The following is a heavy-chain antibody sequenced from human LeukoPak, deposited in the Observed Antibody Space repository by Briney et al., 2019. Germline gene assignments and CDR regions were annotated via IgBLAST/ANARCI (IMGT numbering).Heavy chain of an antibody. Sequence: GGSLRLSCAASGFTVRSNYMIWVRQTPGKGLEWVSVIYSGGSTYYADSGKGRFTISRDDSKNMLYLQMNSLRAEDTAIYYCSREDYYFDSSGTHYFDYWGQGIQVTVSS. CDR1: GFTVRSNY. CDR2: IYSGGST. D-gene: IGHD3-22*01. CDR3: SREDYYFDSSGTHYFDY. V-gene: IGHV3-66*01. J-gene: IGHJ4*02.